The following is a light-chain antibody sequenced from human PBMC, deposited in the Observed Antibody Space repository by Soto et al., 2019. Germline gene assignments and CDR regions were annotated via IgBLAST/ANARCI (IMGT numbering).Light chain of an antibody. CDR3: QHYNSYSEA. Sequence: DIQMTQSPSSLSASVGDRVTITGRGGQSIRSLLAWYQQKPGKAPKLLIYTASSLQSGVPSRFSGSGSGTEFTLTISGLQPDDFATYYCQHYNSYSEAFGQGTKVDNK. CDR2: TAS. J-gene: IGKJ1*01. CDR1: QSIRSL. V-gene: IGKV1-5*03.